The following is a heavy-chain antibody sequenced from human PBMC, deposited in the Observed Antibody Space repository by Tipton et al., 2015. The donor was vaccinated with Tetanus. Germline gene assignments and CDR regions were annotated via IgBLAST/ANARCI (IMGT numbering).Heavy chain of an antibody. CDR2: ISGSGTT. Sequence: TLSLTCTLSGDSITRGPYYWSWIRQSPGKGLEWLAYISGSGTTNSNYYLKSRITMTQDTSRNQFSLKLTSVTAADTAVYYCARGLPREPFYFDYWGQGKRVSVSS. CDR3: ARGLPREPFYFDY. J-gene: IGHJ4*02. D-gene: IGHD1-26*01. CDR1: GDSITRGPYY. V-gene: IGHV4-61*01.